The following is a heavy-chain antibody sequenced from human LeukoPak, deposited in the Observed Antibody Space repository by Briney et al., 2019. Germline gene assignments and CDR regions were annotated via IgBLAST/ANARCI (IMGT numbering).Heavy chain of an antibody. CDR1: GFTLNTYK. J-gene: IGHJ4*02. V-gene: IGHV3-21*01. CDR2: ISSSSSYI. CDR3: ARGTGSVSGVDY. Sequence: GGSLRLSCAVSGFTLNTYKMNWVRQAPGKGLEWVSSISSSSSYIYYADSVKGRFTISRDNAKNSLYLQMSSLRAEDTAVYYCARGTGSVSGVDYWGQGTLVTVSS. D-gene: IGHD5/OR15-5a*01.